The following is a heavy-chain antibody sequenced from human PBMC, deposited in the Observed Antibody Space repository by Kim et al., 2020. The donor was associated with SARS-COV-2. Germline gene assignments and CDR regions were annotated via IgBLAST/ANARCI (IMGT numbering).Heavy chain of an antibody. CDR3: ARGAFGGSSWYYFDY. D-gene: IGHD6-13*01. CDR2: ITSNIDNK. V-gene: IGHV3-11*05. CDR1: GFTFSDYT. Sequence: GGSLRLSCAASGFTFSDYTMNWIRQAPGKGLEWVSYITSNIDNKDSADSLKGRFTISRDNAKNTLYLQMNSLRADDTAVYYCARGAFGGSSWYYFDYLG. J-gene: IGHJ4*01.